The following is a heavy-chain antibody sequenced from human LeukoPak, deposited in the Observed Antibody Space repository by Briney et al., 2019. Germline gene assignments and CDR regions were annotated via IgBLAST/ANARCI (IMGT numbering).Heavy chain of an antibody. CDR1: GGSISSSSYY. Sequence: SETLSLTCTVSGGSISSSSYYWGWIRQPPGKGLEWIGSIYYSGSTNYNPSLKSRVTISVDTSKNQFSLKLSSVTAADTAVYYCARAGGYSYAAVYNWFDPWGQGTLVTVSS. V-gene: IGHV4-39*07. D-gene: IGHD5-18*01. CDR3: ARAGGYSYAAVYNWFDP. J-gene: IGHJ5*02. CDR2: IYYSGST.